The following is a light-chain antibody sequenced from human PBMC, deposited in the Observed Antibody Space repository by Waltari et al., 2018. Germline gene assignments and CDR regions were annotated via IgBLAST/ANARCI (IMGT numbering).Light chain of an antibody. Sequence: SYDLTQPPSVSVPPGQPASIPCSCVKSGFKYSCWYQQKPGQSPVVVIYKDSQRPSGIPERFSGSNSGNTATLTISGAQALDEADYYCQAWDSNVVIFGGGTKLTVL. CDR3: QAWDSNVVI. V-gene: IGLV3-1*01. CDR1: KSGFKY. CDR2: KDS. J-gene: IGLJ2*01.